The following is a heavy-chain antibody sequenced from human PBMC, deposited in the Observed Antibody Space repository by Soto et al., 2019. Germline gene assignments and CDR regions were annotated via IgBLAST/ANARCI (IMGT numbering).Heavy chain of an antibody. CDR1: GASINSGVYY. D-gene: IGHD6-13*01. J-gene: IGHJ4*02. CDR2: IYFSGTT. CDR3: ARSVAVPGAHIDY. Sequence: SETLSLTCTVSGASINSGVYYWSWIRQLPGKGLEWIGYIYFSGTTYYNPSLESRVTISLATSPNHFSLKLNSVTAADTAAYFCARSVAVPGAHIDYWGQGTQVTVSS. V-gene: IGHV4-31*03.